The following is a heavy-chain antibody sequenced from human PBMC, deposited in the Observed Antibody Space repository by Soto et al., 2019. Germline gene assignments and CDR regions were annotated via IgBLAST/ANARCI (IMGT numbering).Heavy chain of an antibody. CDR3: AKETSSGAPDY. Sequence: SGGSLRLSCAASGFTFSSYGMHWVRQAPGKGLEWVAVISYDGSNKYYADSVKGRFTISRDNSKNTLYLQMNSLRAEDTAVYYCAKETSSGAPDYWGQGTLVTVSS. D-gene: IGHD1-26*01. V-gene: IGHV3-30*18. CDR1: GFTFSSYG. J-gene: IGHJ4*02. CDR2: ISYDGSNK.